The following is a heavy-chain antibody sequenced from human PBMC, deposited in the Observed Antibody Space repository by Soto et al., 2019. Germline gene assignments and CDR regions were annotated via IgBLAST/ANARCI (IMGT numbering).Heavy chain of an antibody. CDR3: ARGIAVAGGEDY. V-gene: IGHV1-8*01. J-gene: IGHJ4*02. D-gene: IGHD6-19*01. CDR2: MNPNSGNT. CDR1: GYTFTSYD. Sequence: ASVKVSCKASGYTFTSYDINWVRQATGQGLEWMGWMNPNSGNTGYAQKFQGRVTMTRNTSISTAYMELSSLRSEDTAVYYCARGIAVAGGEDYWGKGTLVTVS.